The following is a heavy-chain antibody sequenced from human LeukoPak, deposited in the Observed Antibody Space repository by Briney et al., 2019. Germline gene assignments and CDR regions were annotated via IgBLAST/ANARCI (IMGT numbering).Heavy chain of an antibody. J-gene: IGHJ4*02. V-gene: IGHV3-23*01. CDR3: ARDLFYYDILTGYHYFDY. CDR1: GFTFSSYA. D-gene: IGHD3-9*01. CDR2: ISGSGGST. Sequence: PGGSLRLSCAASGFTFSSYAMSWVRQAPGKGLEWVSAISGSGGSTYYADSVKGRFTISRDNSKNTLYLQMNSLRADDTAVYYCARDLFYYDILTGYHYFDYWGQGTLVTVSS.